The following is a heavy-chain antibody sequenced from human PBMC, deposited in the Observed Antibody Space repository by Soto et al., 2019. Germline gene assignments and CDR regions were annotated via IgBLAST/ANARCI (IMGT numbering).Heavy chain of an antibody. J-gene: IGHJ4*02. CDR3: TRDSYRSGWFHDY. Sequence: EVQLVESGGELVQPGGSLRLSCAAFGFSFSSYEMNWVRQAPGKGLEWVSYISESGGTIYYADSVKGRFTISRDNARNSLYLEMYSLRGEDTAVYYCTRDSYRSGWFHDYWGQGTLVTVSS. CDR1: GFSFSSYE. CDR2: ISESGGTI. V-gene: IGHV3-48*03. D-gene: IGHD6-19*01.